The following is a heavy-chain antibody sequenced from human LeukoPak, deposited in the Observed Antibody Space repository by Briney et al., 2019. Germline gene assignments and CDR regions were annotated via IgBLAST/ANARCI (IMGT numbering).Heavy chain of an antibody. D-gene: IGHD5-18*01. J-gene: IGHJ4*02. CDR3: ARALYGYPSAY. CDR2: IKQDGSEK. CDR1: GFTFSSYW. V-gene: IGHV3-7*03. Sequence: GGSLRLSCAASGFTFSSYWMSWVRQAPGRGLEWVANIKQDGSEKYYVDSVKGRFTISRDNAKNSLYLQMNSLRAEDTAVYYCARALYGYPSAYWGQGTLVTVSS.